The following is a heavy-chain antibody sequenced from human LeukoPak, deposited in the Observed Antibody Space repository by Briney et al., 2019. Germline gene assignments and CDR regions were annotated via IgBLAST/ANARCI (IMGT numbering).Heavy chain of an antibody. CDR1: GFTFSRYD. J-gene: IGHJ4*02. Sequence: GGSLRLSCAASGFTFSRYDMHWVRQATGEGLEWVSLIGTADDTYYADSVKGRFSVSREDAKNSFYLQMNSLRAGDTAVYYRARGTSGPLDYWGQGTLVTVSS. CDR3: ARGTSGPLDY. V-gene: IGHV3-13*04. CDR2: IGTADDT. D-gene: IGHD1/OR15-1a*01.